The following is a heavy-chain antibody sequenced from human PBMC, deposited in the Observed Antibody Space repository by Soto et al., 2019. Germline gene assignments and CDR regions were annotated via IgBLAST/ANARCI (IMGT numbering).Heavy chain of an antibody. CDR3: ARKPAYSSGWYAFDI. J-gene: IGHJ3*02. CDR2: IYPGDSDT. Sequence: EGQLVQSGTEVKKPGESLKISCKGSAYSFTRYWIGWVRQMPGKGLEWMGIIYPGDSDTRYSPSFQGQVTISADKSISTAYLQWSSLKASDTAMYYCARKPAYSSGWYAFDIWGQGTMVTVSS. CDR1: AYSFTRYW. V-gene: IGHV5-51*01. D-gene: IGHD6-19*01.